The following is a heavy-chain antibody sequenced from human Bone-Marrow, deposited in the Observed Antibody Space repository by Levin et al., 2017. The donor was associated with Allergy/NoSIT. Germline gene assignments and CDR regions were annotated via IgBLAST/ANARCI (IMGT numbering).Heavy chain of an antibody. CDR2: ISSSSSYI. CDR3: ARDYYDSSGQPDY. V-gene: IGHV3-21*01. Sequence: GESLKISCAASGFTFSSYSMNWVRQAPGKGLEWVSSISSSSSYIYYADSVKGRFTISRDNAKNSLYLQMNSLRAEDTAVYYCARDYYDSSGQPDYWGQGTLVTVSS. J-gene: IGHJ4*02. CDR1: GFTFSSYS. D-gene: IGHD3-22*01.